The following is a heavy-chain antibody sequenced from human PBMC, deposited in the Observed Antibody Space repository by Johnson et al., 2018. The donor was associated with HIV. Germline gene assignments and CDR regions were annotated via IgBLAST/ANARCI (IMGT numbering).Heavy chain of an antibody. CDR2: ISYDGSNK. V-gene: IGHV3-30*04. CDR3: ARGGIIHDAFDI. Sequence: QVQLVESGGGLVQRGGSLRLSCAASGFTFSSYAMHWVRQAPGKGLEWVAVISYDGSNKYYADSVKGRFTISRDSSKNTLYLQMNSLRAEDTAVYYCARGGIIHDAFDIWGQGTMVTVSS. D-gene: IGHD1-1*01. CDR1: GFTFSSYA. J-gene: IGHJ3*02.